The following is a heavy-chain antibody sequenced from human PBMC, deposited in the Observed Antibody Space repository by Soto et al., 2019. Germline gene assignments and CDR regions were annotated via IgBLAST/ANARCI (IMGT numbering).Heavy chain of an antibody. D-gene: IGHD2-15*01. CDR3: AKNRDCSGGSCVDY. J-gene: IGHJ4*02. V-gene: IGHV3-30*18. Sequence: GGSLRLSCAASGFTFSSYGMHWVRQAPGKGLEWVAVISYDGSNKYYADSVKGRFTISRDNSKNTLYLQMNSLRAEDTAVYYCAKNRDCSGGSCVDYWGQGTLVTVSS. CDR1: GFTFSSYG. CDR2: ISYDGSNK.